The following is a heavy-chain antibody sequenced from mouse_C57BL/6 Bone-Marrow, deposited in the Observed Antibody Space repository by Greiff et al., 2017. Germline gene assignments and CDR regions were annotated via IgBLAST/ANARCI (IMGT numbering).Heavy chain of an antibody. V-gene: IGHV5-6*02. CDR3: AGRWYLDV. CDR1: GFTFSSYG. J-gene: IGHJ1*03. CDR2: ISSGGSYT. Sequence: EVKLVESGGDLVKPGGSLKLSCAASGFTFSSYGMSWVRQTPDKRLEWVATISSGGSYTYYPDSVKGRFTISRDNAKNTLYLQMSSLKSEDTAMYYCAGRWYLDVWGKGTTVTVSS.